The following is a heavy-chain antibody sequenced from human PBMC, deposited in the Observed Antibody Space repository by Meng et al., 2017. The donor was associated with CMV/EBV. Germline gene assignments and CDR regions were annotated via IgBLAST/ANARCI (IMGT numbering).Heavy chain of an antibody. V-gene: IGHV4-4*07. CDR1: GGSISSYY. CDR2: IYTSGST. D-gene: IGHD5-18*01. CDR3: ARHGDTAMVVGIDY. Sequence: QLQVSGPGLVKPSETLSLTCTVSGGSISSYYWSWIRQSAGKGLEWIGRIYTSGSTNYNPSLKSRVTMSVDTSKNQFSLKLSSVTAADTAVYYCARHGDTAMVVGIDYWGQGTLVTVSS. J-gene: IGHJ4*02.